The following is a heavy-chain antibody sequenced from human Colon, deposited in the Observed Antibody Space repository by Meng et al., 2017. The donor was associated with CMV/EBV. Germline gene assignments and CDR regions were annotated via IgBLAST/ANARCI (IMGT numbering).Heavy chain of an antibody. J-gene: IGHJ4*02. D-gene: IGHD6-13*01. V-gene: IGHV3-23*01. CDR1: GFTFSSYA. CDR2: ISGSGGDT. CDR3: VRAGYGGFIKDAFDY. Sequence: GGSLRLSCAASGFTFSSYAINWVRQAPGKGLEWVSAISGSGGDTDYADSVKGRFSISRDNPKNTLYLQMNSLRPEDTAVYYCVRAGYGGFIKDAFDYWGQGTLVTVSS.